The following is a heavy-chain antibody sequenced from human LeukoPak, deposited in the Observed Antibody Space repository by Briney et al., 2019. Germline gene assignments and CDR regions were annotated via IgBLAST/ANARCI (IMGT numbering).Heavy chain of an antibody. CDR3: ARGPQFSGPGWFDP. V-gene: IGHV3-21*01. CDR2: ITFSSSHI. Sequence: GGSLRLSCAASGFTFSGYVMTWVRQAPGKGLECVSSITFSSSHIYYADSVKGRFTISRDNTKDSLYLQMNSLRAEDTAIYYCARGPQFSGPGWFDPWGQGTLVTVPS. D-gene: IGHD3-10*01. CDR1: GFTFSGYV. J-gene: IGHJ5*02.